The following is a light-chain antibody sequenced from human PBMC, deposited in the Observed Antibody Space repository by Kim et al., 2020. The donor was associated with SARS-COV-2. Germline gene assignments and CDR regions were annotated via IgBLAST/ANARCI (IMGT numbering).Light chain of an antibody. CDR2: KDS. V-gene: IGLV3-25*03. J-gene: IGLJ3*02. CDR1: ALPKQY. Sequence: SYELTQPPSVSVSPGQTARITCSGDALPKQYAFWYLQKPGQAPVLMIYKDSERPSGIPERFSGSSSGTTVTLTISGVQAEDEADYYCQSADSSGTYKVFGGGTKLTVL. CDR3: QSADSSGTYKV.